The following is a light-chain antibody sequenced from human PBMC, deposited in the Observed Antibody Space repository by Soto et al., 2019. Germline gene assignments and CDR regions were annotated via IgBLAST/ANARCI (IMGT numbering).Light chain of an antibody. CDR3: SSYTTAYTQV. CDR1: SNDVGYYNY. V-gene: IGLV2-14*01. CDR2: EVT. J-gene: IGLJ3*02. Sequence: QPALSQPASVSGSPGQSITISCTGTSNDVGYYNYVSWYQQHPGQAPKLMISEVTTRPSGVSDRFSGSKSGNTASLTISRLQAEDEAHYYCSSYTTAYTQVFGGGTKLTVL.